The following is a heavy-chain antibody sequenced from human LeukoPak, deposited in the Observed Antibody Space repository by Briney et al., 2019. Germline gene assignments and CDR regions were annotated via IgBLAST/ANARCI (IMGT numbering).Heavy chain of an antibody. D-gene: IGHD2-15*01. CDR2: ISAYNGNT. J-gene: IGHJ6*03. CDR1: GYTFTSYG. V-gene: IGHV1-18*01. Sequence: ASVKVSCKASGYTFTSYGISWVRQAPGQGLEWMGWISAYNGNTNYAQKLQGRVTMTTDTSTSTAYMELRSLRSDDTAVYYCARASCSGGSCYFRYYYYYMDVWGKGTTVTVSS. CDR3: ARASCSGGSCYFRYYYYYMDV.